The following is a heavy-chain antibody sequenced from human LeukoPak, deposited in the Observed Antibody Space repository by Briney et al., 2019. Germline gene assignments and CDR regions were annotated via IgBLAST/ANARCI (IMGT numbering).Heavy chain of an antibody. CDR3: ARGQTPHVFYYYYGMDV. V-gene: IGHV4-61*02. CDR2: LYTNGNT. J-gene: IGHJ6*02. Sequence: PSETLSLTCTVSGVSIASASYYWSWVRQPAGQGLEWIGLYTNGNTKYNPSLKSRGTISVDGSNNQFSLNLNSVTAADTAVYYCARGQTPHVFYYYYGMDVWGQGTTVTVSS. CDR1: GVSIASASYY.